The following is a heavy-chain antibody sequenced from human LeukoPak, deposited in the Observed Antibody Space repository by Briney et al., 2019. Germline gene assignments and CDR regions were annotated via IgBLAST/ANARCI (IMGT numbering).Heavy chain of an antibody. D-gene: IGHD3-22*01. Sequence: ASVKVSCKASGGTFSSYAISWVRQAPGQGLEWMGGIIPIFGTANYAQKFQGRVTITADKSTSTAYMDLSRLRSEDTAVYCFARGGPGYYYDFSDGFDIWGQGTTVTVSS. CDR3: ARGGPGYYYDFSDGFDI. CDR1: GGTFSSYA. CDR2: IIPIFGTA. J-gene: IGHJ3*02. V-gene: IGHV1-69*06.